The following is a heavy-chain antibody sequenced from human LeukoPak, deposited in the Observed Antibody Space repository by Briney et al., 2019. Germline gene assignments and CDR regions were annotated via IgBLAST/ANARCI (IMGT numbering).Heavy chain of an antibody. CDR3: ARGRYYYGSGSYYGHYYYYMDV. CDR2: IYYSGNT. V-gene: IGHV4-39*01. CDR1: GGSISSGSYY. Sequence: SETLSLTCTVSGGSISSGSYYWSWIRQPPGKGLEWIGSIYYSGNTYYNPSLKSRVTISVDTSKNQFALKLSSVTAADTAVYYCARGRYYYGSGSYYGHYYYYMDVWGKGTTVTVSS. J-gene: IGHJ6*03. D-gene: IGHD3-10*01.